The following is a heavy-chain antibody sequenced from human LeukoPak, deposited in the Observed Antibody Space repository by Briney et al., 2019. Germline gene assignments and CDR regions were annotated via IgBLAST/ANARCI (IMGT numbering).Heavy chain of an antibody. V-gene: IGHV5-10-1*01. CDR1: GYSFSTYW. Sequence: GESLKISCKGSGYSFSTYWISWVRQMPGKGLEWMGRIDPSDSYTNYSPSFQGHVTISPDKSISTACLQWSSLKASDTAMYYCARHRPGYRNGYASFDYWGQGTLVTVSS. D-gene: IGHD5-12*01. CDR2: IDPSDSYT. J-gene: IGHJ4*02. CDR3: ARHRPGYRNGYASFDY.